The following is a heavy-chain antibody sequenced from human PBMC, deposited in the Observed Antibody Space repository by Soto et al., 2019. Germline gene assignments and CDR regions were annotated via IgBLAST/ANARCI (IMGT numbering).Heavy chain of an antibody. CDR1: GGSLNNYY. CDR3: ARGSLQFDP. Sequence: SETLSLTCTVSGGSLNNYYWSWIRQPAGKGLEWIGRIYTTGNTNYKSSLRSRVTMSVDTSKNQFSLKLRFLTAADTAMYYCARGSLQFDPWGQGTLVTV. V-gene: IGHV4-4*07. J-gene: IGHJ5*02. CDR2: IYTTGNT.